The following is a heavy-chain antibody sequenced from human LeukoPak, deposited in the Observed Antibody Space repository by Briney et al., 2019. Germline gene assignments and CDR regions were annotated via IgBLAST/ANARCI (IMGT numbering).Heavy chain of an antibody. Sequence: SETLSLACTVSGASISSHFCSWIRQPAGKGLEWIGRVSTSGSANYNPSLKSRITMSVDTSKNQFSLNLSSVTAADTAVYYCARGDIVVGGGRNWFDPWGQGVMVTVSS. CDR2: VSTSGSA. CDR1: GASISSHF. D-gene: IGHD2-21*01. CDR3: ARGDIVVGGGRNWFDP. V-gene: IGHV4-4*07. J-gene: IGHJ5*02.